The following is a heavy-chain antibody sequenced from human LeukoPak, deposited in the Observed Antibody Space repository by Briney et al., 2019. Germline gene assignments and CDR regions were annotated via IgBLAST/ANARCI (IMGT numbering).Heavy chain of an antibody. V-gene: IGHV3-30*03. J-gene: IGHJ4*01. CDR1: GFSFSNHG. CDR3: AREATWGQWYFDH. Sequence: PGTSLRLSCVASGFSFSNHGMHWVRQAPGKGLEWVSVIARDGGAKFYADSVKGRFTLSRDNSKNMFFLQMNFLTVEDTAIYYCAREATWGQWYFDHWGQEPRSPSLQ. CDR2: IARDGGAK. D-gene: IGHD6-19*01.